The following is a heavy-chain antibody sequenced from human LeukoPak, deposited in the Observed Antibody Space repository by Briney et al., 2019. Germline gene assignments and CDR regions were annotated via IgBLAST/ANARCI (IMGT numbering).Heavy chain of an antibody. D-gene: IGHD2-8*01. V-gene: IGHV5-51*01. J-gene: IGHJ3*02. CDR3: EIRIAWCISWRYGRRRYAFYM. Sequence: GASLKISCKGSGYSFTSYWIGWVRQMPGKGLGWMEIIYPGDSDTRYSPSFQGQVTISADKSLSTAYLQWSSLKASDTAMYYCEIRIAWCISWRYGRRRYAFYMRGEGTMVTASS. CDR1: GYSFTSYW. CDR2: IYPGDSDT.